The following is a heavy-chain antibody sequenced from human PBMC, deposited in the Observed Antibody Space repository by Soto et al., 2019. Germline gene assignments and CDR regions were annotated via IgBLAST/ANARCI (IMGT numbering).Heavy chain of an antibody. V-gene: IGHV4-39*01. J-gene: IGHJ5*02. Sequence: SETLSLTCTVSGGSISSGSYYWGWIRQPPGRGLEWIGSIYYSGSTYYNPSLKSRVTISVDTSKNQISLKLSSVTAADTAVYYCASPKIAFYNWFDPWGQGTLVTVSS. CDR3: ASPKIAFYNWFDP. CDR1: GGSISSGSYY. CDR2: IYYSGST. D-gene: IGHD3-3*02.